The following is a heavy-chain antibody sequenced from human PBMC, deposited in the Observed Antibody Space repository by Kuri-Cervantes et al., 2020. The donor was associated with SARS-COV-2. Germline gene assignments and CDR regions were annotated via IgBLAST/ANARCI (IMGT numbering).Heavy chain of an antibody. CDR2: LDPEDGET. Sequence: ASVKVSCKVSGYTLTELSMHWVRQAPGKGLEWMGGLDPEDGETIYAQKFQGRVTMTEDTSTDTAYMELSSLRSEDTAVYYCATGPVVVRENWFDPWGQGTLVTVSS. CDR3: ATGPVVVRENWFDP. V-gene: IGHV1-24*01. J-gene: IGHJ5*02. CDR1: GYTLTELS. D-gene: IGHD2-21*01.